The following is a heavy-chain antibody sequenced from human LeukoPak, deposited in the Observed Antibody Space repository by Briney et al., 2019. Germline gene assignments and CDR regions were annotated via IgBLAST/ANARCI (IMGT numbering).Heavy chain of an antibody. J-gene: IGHJ6*03. D-gene: IGHD3-3*01. CDR3: ARERFWGWSSYYYYYMDV. CDR1: GYTFTSYD. CDR2: MNPNSGNT. V-gene: IGHV1-8*03. Sequence: GASVKVSCKASGYTFTSYDINWVRQATGQGLEWMGWMNPNSGNTGYAQKFQGRVTITRNTSISTAYMELSSLRSEDTAVYYCARERFWGWSSYYYYYMDVWGKGTTVTVSS.